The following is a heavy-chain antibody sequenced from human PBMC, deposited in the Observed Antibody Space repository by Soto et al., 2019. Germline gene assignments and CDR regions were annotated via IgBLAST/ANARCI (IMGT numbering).Heavy chain of an antibody. CDR3: ARARRGTGTNWFDP. V-gene: IGHV1-2*02. J-gene: IGHJ5*02. CDR1: GYTFTGYY. Sequence: GASVKVSCKASGYTFTGYYMHWVRQAPGQGLEWMGWINPNSGGTNYAQKFQGRVTMTRDTSISTAYMELSRLRSDDTAVYYCARARRGTGTNWFDPWGQGTLVIVSS. D-gene: IGHD1-7*01. CDR2: INPNSGGT.